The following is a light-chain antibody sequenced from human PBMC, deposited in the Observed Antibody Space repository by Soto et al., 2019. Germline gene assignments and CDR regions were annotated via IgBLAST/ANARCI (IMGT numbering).Light chain of an antibody. Sequence: DIQMTQSPSTLSASVGDRVTITCRACQSLNNELAWYQQKPGKAPNLLMYDASTLERGVPSRFSGTGSGTEFTLTISSLQPDDFATYYCQQYDSFSVTFGQGTKVDIK. CDR2: DAS. V-gene: IGKV1-5*01. CDR3: QQYDSFSVT. J-gene: IGKJ1*01. CDR1: QSLNNE.